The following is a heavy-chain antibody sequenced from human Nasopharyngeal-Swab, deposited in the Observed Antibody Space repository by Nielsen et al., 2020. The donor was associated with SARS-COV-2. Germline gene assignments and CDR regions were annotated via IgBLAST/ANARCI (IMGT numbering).Heavy chain of an antibody. Sequence: WVRQAPGQGREWMGIINPTGGSTRYAQKFRGRVTMTWDTSTSTVYMELSSLRSEDTAVYYCARSGCITIFGVFINYYLYMDVWGKGTTVTVSS. CDR3: ARSGCITIFGVFINYYLYMDV. D-gene: IGHD3-3*01. V-gene: IGHV1-46*01. CDR2: INPTGGST. J-gene: IGHJ6*03.